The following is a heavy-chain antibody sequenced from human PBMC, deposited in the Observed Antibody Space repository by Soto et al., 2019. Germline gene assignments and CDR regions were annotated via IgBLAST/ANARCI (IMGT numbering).Heavy chain of an antibody. CDR1: VFTFSGFG. Sequence: GGSLRLSCAASVFTFSGFGMHWVRQAPGKGLEWVAIIWYDGSDKYYADSAKGRFTISRDNSKNTLYLQMNSLRAEDTAVYHCAFGNLSYYFDFWGQGTPVTVSS. CDR2: IWYDGSDK. CDR3: AFGNLSYYFDF. V-gene: IGHV3-33*01. D-gene: IGHD3-16*01. J-gene: IGHJ4*02.